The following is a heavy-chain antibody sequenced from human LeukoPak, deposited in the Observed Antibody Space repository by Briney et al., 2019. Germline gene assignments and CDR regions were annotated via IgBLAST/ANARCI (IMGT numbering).Heavy chain of an antibody. D-gene: IGHD2-2*03. V-gene: IGHV4-39*01. CDR3: ARHPAGYCSSTSCYRWFDP. J-gene: IGHJ5*02. CDR2: INHSGST. CDR1: GGSISSSSSY. Sequence: SETLSLTCSVSGGSISSSSSYWGWIRQPPGKGLEWIGEINHSGSTNYNPSLKSRVTISVDTSKNQFSLKLSSVTAADTAVYYCARHPAGYCSSTSCYRWFDPWGQGTLVTVSS.